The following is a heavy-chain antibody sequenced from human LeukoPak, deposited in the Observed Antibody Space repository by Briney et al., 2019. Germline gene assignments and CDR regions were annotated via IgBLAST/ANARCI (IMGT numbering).Heavy chain of an antibody. CDR3: AKDSGSSWSIYWYFDL. Sequence: GGSLRLSCAASGFNFSIYSMNWVRQAPGKGLEWVSYITRSSTTIYYADSVKGRFTISRDNAKNSLYLQMNSLRAEDTALYYCAKDSGSSWSIYWYFDLWGRGTLVTVSS. V-gene: IGHV3-48*01. J-gene: IGHJ2*01. CDR1: GFNFSIYS. D-gene: IGHD6-13*01. CDR2: ITRSSTTI.